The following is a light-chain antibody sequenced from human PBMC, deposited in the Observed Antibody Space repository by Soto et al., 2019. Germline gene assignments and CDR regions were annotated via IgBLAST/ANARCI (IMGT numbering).Light chain of an antibody. V-gene: IGKV1-5*03. CDR2: KAS. CDR3: QQYDNLPNLT. J-gene: IGKJ4*01. Sequence: DIQMTQSPSTLPASVGDRVTITCRANQSISTWLAWYQQKPGKAPNLLIYKASRLETGVPSRFSGSGSGTEFTLTISSLQPDDFATYYCQQYDNLPNLTFGGGTKVDIK. CDR1: QSISTW.